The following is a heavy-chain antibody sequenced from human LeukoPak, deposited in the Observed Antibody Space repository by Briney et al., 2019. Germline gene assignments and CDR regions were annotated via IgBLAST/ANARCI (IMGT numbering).Heavy chain of an antibody. CDR3: AKGSYYYDSSGAE. D-gene: IGHD3-22*01. CDR1: GFTFSSYA. Sequence: GGSLRFSCAASGFTFSSYAMTWVRQAPGKGLEWVSAISGSGGNTYYADSVKGRFTISRDNSKNTLYLHMNSLRAEDTAVYYCAKGSYYYDSSGAEGGQGTLVTVSS. CDR2: ISGSGGNT. J-gene: IGHJ4*02. V-gene: IGHV3-23*01.